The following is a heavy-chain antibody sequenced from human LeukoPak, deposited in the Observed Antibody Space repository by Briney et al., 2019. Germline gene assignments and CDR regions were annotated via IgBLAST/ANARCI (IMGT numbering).Heavy chain of an antibody. J-gene: IGHJ4*02. CDR3: AKYEYYYKN. CDR1: GYTFTGYY. CDR2: INPNSGST. D-gene: IGHD2/OR15-2a*01. V-gene: IGHV1-46*01. Sequence: ASVKVSCKASGYTFTGYYMHWVRQVPGQGLEWMGWINPNSGSTSYAQRFQGRVTMTTHMSTNTVYMELSSLRSEHTTVYYCAKYEYYYKNWGQGTLVTVSS.